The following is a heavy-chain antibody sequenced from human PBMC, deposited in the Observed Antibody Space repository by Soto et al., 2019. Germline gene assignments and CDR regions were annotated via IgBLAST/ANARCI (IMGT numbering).Heavy chain of an antibody. Sequence: PGGSLRLSCTASGFTFGDYAMSWFRQAPGKGLEWVGFIRSKAYGGTTEYAASVKGRFTISRDDSKSIAYLQMNSLKTEDTAVYYCTFLGLEWLSQPSGMDVWGQGTTVTVSS. CDR3: TFLGLEWLSQPSGMDV. D-gene: IGHD3-3*01. CDR2: IRSKAYGGTT. V-gene: IGHV3-49*03. CDR1: GFTFGDYA. J-gene: IGHJ6*02.